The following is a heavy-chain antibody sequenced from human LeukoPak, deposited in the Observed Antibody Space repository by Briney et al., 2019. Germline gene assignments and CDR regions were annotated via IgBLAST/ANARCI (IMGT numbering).Heavy chain of an antibody. Sequence: GGSLRLSCAASGFTFSSYGMHWVRQAPGKGLEWVAVISYDGSNKYYADSVKGRFTISRDNSKNTLYLQMNSLRAEDTAVYYCAKTVGYGDYVGYFDYWGQGTLVTVSS. CDR3: AKTVGYGDYVGYFDY. CDR2: ISYDGSNK. V-gene: IGHV3-30*18. J-gene: IGHJ4*02. D-gene: IGHD4-17*01. CDR1: GFTFSSYG.